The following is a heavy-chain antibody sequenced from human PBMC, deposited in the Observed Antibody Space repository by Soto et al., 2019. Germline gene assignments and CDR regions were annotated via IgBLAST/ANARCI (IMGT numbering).Heavy chain of an antibody. CDR1: GFTFSSYG. CDR3: AKTEYSSSSGAPLYEYYGVY. CDR2: ISYDGSNK. V-gene: IGHV3-30*18. J-gene: IGHJ4*02. D-gene: IGHD6-6*01. Sequence: QVQLVESGGGVVQPGRSLRLSCAASGFTFSSYGMHWVRQAPGKGLEWVAVISYDGSNKYYADSVKGRFTISRDNSKNTLYLQMNSLRAEDTAVYYCAKTEYSSSSGAPLYEYYGVYWGQGTLVTVSS.